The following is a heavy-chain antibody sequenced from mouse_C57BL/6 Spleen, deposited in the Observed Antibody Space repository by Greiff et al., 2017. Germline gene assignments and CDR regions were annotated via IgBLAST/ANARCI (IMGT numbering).Heavy chain of an antibody. V-gene: IGHV5-9*01. Sequence: EVKVEESGGGLVKPGGSLKLSCAASGFTFSSYTMSWVRQTPEKRLEWVATISGGGGNTYYPDSVKGRFTISRDNAKNTLYLQMSSLRSEDTALYYCARHGDPDYFDYWGQGTTLTVSS. CDR1: GFTFSSYT. J-gene: IGHJ2*01. CDR2: ISGGGGNT. CDR3: ARHGDPDYFDY.